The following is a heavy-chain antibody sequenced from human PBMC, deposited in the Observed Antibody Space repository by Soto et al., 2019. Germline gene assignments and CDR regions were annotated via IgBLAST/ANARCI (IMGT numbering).Heavy chain of an antibody. D-gene: IGHD2-15*01. V-gene: IGHV2-5*02. CDR3: AYLPCSGGSCYWFSFSGMDV. Sequence: QITLKESGPTLVKPTQTLTLTCTFSGFSLSTSGVGMAWIRQPPGKALEWLALIYWDDDKRYRPSLESRLTITKDTSKXXXVXXMTNMDSVDTATYYCAYLPCSGGSCYWFSFSGMDVWGQGSTVTVSS. CDR1: GFSLSTSGVG. CDR2: IYWDDDK. J-gene: IGHJ6*02.